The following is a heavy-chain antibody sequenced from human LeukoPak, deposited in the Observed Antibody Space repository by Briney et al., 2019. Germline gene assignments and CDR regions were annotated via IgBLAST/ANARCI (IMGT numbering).Heavy chain of an antibody. CDR2: IGWKSDSR. CDR1: GFTSDDHG. J-gene: IGHJ4*02. CDR3: ARRPGSGRYFDG. D-gene: IGHD6-19*01. V-gene: IGHV3-9*02. Sequence: GGSLRLSCAASGFTSDDHGMHWVRRAPGKGLEWVSGIGWKSDSRVYADSVKGRFTISKDNANNLLYLQMNSLRSEDTALYFCARRPGSGRYFDGWGQGTLVTVSP.